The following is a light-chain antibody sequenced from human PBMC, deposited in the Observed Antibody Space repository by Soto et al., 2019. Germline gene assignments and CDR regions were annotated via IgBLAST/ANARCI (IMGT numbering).Light chain of an antibody. J-gene: IGLJ1*01. CDR3: CSYVASYTYV. CDR1: RSDVGGHNF. Sequence: QSVLTLPRSGFGTPGQSFTISCTGTRSDVGGHNFVSCYQQHQGKAPKLMIYDVTKRPSGVPDRFSGSKSGNTASLTISGLQAEDEADYYCCSYVASYTYVFGTGTKVTVL. V-gene: IGLV2-11*01. CDR2: DVT.